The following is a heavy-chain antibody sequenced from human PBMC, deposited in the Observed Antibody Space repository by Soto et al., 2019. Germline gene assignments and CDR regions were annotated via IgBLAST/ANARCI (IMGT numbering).Heavy chain of an antibody. V-gene: IGHV3-23*01. CDR1: GFTFSNYA. Sequence: EVQLLESGGGLVQPGGSLRLSCAASGFTFSNYAMSWVRQAAGKGLEWVSGISGSGGGTYYADSVKGRFTISRDNSKNTLYLQMNSLRTEDTAVYSCTREVVTTKWYFDNWGQGIMVTVAS. CDR3: TREVVTTKWYFDN. CDR2: ISGSGGGT. J-gene: IGHJ4*02. D-gene: IGHD2-8*01.